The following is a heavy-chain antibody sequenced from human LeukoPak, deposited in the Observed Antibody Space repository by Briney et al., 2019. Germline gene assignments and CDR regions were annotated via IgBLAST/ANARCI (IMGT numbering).Heavy chain of an antibody. Sequence: SETLSLTCTVSGGSISSYYWSWIRQPPGKGLEWIGYIYYSGRTNYNPSLKSRVTISVDTSKNQFSLKLSSVTAADTAVYYCARRDGYNYVFRYWGQGTLVTVSS. CDR3: ARRDGYNYVFRY. J-gene: IGHJ4*02. CDR2: IYYSGRT. CDR1: GGSISSYY. V-gene: IGHV4-59*12. D-gene: IGHD5-24*01.